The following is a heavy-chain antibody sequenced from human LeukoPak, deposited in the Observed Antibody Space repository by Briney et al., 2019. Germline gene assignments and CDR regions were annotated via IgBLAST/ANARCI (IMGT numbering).Heavy chain of an antibody. CDR1: GGSFSGYY. CDR2: IYHSGNT. CDR3: ARDSHYYDSSGYYLGGAFDI. Sequence: SETLSLTCAVYGGSFSGYYWSWIRQPPGKGLEWIGYIYHSGNTYYNPSLESRVTISVDRSKNQFSLKLSSVTAADTAVYYCARDSHYYDSSGYYLGGAFDIWGQGTMVTVSS. J-gene: IGHJ3*02. V-gene: IGHV4-34*01. D-gene: IGHD3-22*01.